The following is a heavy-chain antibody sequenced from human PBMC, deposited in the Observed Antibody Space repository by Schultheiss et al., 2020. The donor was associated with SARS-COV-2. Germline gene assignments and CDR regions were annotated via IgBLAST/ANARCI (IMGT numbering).Heavy chain of an antibody. Sequence: SQTLSLTCTVSGGSLSSDFWSWIRQPPGKGLEWIGDIYYTGGTNYNPSLKSRVTISLDTSKNQFSLKLSSVTAADTAVYYCARGQYSSNWYGSRPFDPWGQGTLVTVAS. CDR3: ARGQYSSNWYGSRPFDP. CDR1: GGSLSSDF. V-gene: IGHV4-59*12. D-gene: IGHD6-13*01. CDR2: IYYTGGT. J-gene: IGHJ5*02.